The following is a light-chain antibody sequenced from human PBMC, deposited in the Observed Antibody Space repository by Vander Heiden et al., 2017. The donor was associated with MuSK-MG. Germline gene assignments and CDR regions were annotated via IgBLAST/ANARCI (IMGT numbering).Light chain of an antibody. CDR3: QQDDEIPLT. J-gene: IGKJ4*01. V-gene: IGKV4-1*01. CDR2: WAS. Sequence: DIVMTQSPDSLAVSLGERATINCKSSQSVLYSANNKNYLAWYQHKPGQPHKLLIYWASTRASGVPDRFSGSGSGTDFALTISSLQAEDVAVYYCQQDDEIPLTFGGGTKVEIK. CDR1: QSVLYSANNKNY.